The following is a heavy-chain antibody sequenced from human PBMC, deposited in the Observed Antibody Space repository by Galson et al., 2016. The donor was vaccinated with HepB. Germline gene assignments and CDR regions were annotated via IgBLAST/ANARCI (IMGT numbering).Heavy chain of an antibody. Sequence: SLRLSCAASGLTFSNAWMSWVRQTPGKGLEWVSTISATGGTTYYADTVKGRFTVSRDNSKNTLFLQMNSLRAEDTAVYYCAKWGIGDILVVVAATGMDVWGQGTLVTVSS. CDR1: GLTFSNAW. J-gene: IGHJ4*02. CDR2: ISATGGTT. D-gene: IGHD2-15*01. CDR3: AKWGIGDILVVVAATGMDV. V-gene: IGHV3-23*01.